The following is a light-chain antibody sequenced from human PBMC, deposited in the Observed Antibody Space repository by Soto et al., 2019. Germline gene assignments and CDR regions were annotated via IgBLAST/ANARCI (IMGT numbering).Light chain of an antibody. CDR1: QSINSW. J-gene: IGKJ1*01. CDR2: DAS. Sequence: DIQMTQSPSTLSAFVGDRVTITCRASQSINSWLAWYQQKPGKAPKLLIYDASSLESWVPSRFSGSGSGTEFTLTISSLQPDDFATYYCQQYNSWWTFGQGTKVEIK. CDR3: QQYNSWWT. V-gene: IGKV1-5*01.